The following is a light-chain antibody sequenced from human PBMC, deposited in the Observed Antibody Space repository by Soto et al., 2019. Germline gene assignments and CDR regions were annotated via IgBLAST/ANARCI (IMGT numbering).Light chain of an antibody. V-gene: IGKV3-15*01. CDR1: QSVSSN. Sequence: EIVMTQSPATLSVSPGERATLSCRASQSVSSNLAWYQQKPGQAPRLLIYGASTRATGITARFSGSGSGTEFTLTISSLQSEDFAVYYCHQYNNWPLTFGQGTRLEIK. CDR3: HQYNNWPLT. J-gene: IGKJ5*01. CDR2: GAS.